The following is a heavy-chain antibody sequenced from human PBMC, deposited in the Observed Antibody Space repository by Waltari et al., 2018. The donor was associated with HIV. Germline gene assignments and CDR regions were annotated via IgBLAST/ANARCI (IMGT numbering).Heavy chain of an antibody. Sequence: QVQLVQSGAEVKKPGSSVKVSCKASGYTFTSYAMHCVRQAPGQRLEWIGWINAGNGNTKYSQKFQGRVTITRDTSASTAYMELSSLRSEDTAVYYCARDIPRMGIDYWGQGTLVTVSS. V-gene: IGHV1-3*01. CDR2: INAGNGNT. CDR1: GYTFTSYA. CDR3: ARDIPRMGIDY. J-gene: IGHJ4*02. D-gene: IGHD2-15*01.